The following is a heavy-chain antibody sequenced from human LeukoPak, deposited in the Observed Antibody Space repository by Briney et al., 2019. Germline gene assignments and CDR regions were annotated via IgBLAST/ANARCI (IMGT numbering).Heavy chain of an antibody. CDR1: GFTFSSYG. V-gene: IGHV3-30*18. CDR2: ISYDGSNK. Sequence: GGSLRLSCAASGFTFSSYGMHWVRQAPGKGLEWAAVISYDGSNKYYADSVKGRFTISRDNSKNTLYLQMNSLRAEDTAVYYCAKPLFSRWLQVDYWGQGTLVTVSS. D-gene: IGHD5-24*01. J-gene: IGHJ4*02. CDR3: AKPLFSRWLQVDY.